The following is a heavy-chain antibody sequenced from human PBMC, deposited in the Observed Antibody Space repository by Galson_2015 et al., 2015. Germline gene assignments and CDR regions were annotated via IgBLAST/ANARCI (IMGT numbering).Heavy chain of an antibody. J-gene: IGHJ4*02. CDR3: AIHYDFWSGYLYR. Sequence: SVKVSCKASGGTFSSYAISWVRQAPGQGLEWMGGIFPIFGTANYAQKFQGRVTITADESTSTAYMELSSLRSEDTAVYYCAIHYDFWSGYLYRWGQGTLVTVSS. CDR1: GGTFSSYA. CDR2: IFPIFGTA. V-gene: IGHV1-69*13. D-gene: IGHD3-3*01.